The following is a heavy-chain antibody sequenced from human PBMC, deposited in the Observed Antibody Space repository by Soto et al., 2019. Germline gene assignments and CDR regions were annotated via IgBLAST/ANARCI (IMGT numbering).Heavy chain of an antibody. CDR3: ARDFGELDDYMDV. Sequence: EVQLVESGGGLVQPGGSLRLSCAASGFTFSSYWMSWVRQAPGKGLEWVANIKQDGSEKYYVDSVKGRFTISRDNAKNSLYLQMNGLRAEDTAVYYCARDFGELDDYMDVWGKGTTVTVSS. D-gene: IGHD3-10*01. CDR1: GFTFSSYW. CDR2: IKQDGSEK. J-gene: IGHJ6*03. V-gene: IGHV3-7*01.